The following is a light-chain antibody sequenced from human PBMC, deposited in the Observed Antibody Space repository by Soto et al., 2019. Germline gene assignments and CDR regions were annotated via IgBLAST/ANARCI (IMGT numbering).Light chain of an antibody. CDR2: GAS. V-gene: IGKV3-15*01. CDR3: QQYRSWPRT. CDR1: QSVSSN. Sequence: EIVMTQSPATLSVSPGERATLSCRASQSVSSNLAWYQQKPGQAPRLLIYGASTRATGIPARFSGRGSGTEFTLTISSLRPEDFAVYYCQQYRSWPRTFGQGTKVDIK. J-gene: IGKJ1*01.